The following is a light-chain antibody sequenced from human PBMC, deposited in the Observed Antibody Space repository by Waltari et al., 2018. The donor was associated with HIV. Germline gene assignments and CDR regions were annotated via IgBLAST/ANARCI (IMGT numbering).Light chain of an antibody. Sequence: QSALAQPPSASGSAGQSVTISCTGTSSDVGAYNYVSWYQQHPGKSPKLIIYDVTKRPSGVPDRVSGSKSGNTASPTVSGLQGEDEADYYCSSYADSDTPVVFGGGTKLTVL. CDR3: SSYADSDTPVV. CDR1: SSDVGAYNY. J-gene: IGLJ2*01. V-gene: IGLV2-8*01. CDR2: DVT.